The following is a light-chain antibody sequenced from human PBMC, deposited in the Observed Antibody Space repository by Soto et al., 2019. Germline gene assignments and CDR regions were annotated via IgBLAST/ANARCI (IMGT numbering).Light chain of an antibody. CDR3: QQYVISVT. J-gene: IGKJ5*01. CDR2: GAS. V-gene: IGKV3-20*01. CDR1: QSVSNNY. Sequence: DIVMTQSPGTLSLSPGERATLSCRASQSVSNNYLAWYQQKPGQAPRLLIYGASNRATGIPERFSGSGSGTDFTLTISRLEPQDSAMYYCQQYVISVTFGQGTRLEIK.